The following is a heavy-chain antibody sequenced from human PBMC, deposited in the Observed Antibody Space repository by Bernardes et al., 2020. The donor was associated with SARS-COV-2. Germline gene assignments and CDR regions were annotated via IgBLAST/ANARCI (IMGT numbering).Heavy chain of an antibody. J-gene: IGHJ5*02. CDR3: AKYAGPTDL. CDR1: GFTFSAYG. V-gene: IGHV3-23*01. CDR2: ITSGGDYT. Sequence: GWSLRLSCAASGFTFSAYGMSWVRQAPGKGLERVSGITSGGDYTSYADSVKGRFTVSRDNSKNTLYLQMNSLRAEDTAVYYCAKYAGPTDLWSQGTLVTVSS.